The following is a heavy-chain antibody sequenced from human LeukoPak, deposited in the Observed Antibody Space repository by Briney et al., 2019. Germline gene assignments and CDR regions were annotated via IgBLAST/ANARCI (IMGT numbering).Heavy chain of an antibody. Sequence: GGSLRLSCAASGFTFSSYGMNWVRQAPGKGLEWVSYISSSSGTIYYADSVKGRFTISRDNAKNSLYLQMNSLRAEDTAVYYCARGDGYNSGTWGQGTLVTVSS. CDR2: ISSSSGTI. CDR1: GFTFSSYG. V-gene: IGHV3-48*04. J-gene: IGHJ5*02. D-gene: IGHD5-24*01. CDR3: ARGDGYNSGT.